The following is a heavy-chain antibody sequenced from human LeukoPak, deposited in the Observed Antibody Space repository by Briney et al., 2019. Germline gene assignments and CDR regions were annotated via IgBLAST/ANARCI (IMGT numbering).Heavy chain of an antibody. CDR3: ARAVKTTAGDYFDY. CDR1: GLTFSSYA. CDR2: ISYDGSNK. Sequence: GGSLRLSCAASGLTFSSYAMHWVRQAPGKGLEWVAVISYDGSNKYYTDSVKGRFTISRDNSKNTLYLQMNSLRAEDTAVYYCARAVKTTAGDYFDYWGQGTLVTVSS. J-gene: IGHJ4*02. D-gene: IGHD4-17*01. V-gene: IGHV3-30-3*01.